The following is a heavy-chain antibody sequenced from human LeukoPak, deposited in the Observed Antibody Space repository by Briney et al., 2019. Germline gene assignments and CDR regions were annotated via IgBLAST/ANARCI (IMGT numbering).Heavy chain of an antibody. CDR1: GYSFTSYW. Sequence: GESLKISCKGSGYSFTSYWIGWVRQMPGKGLEWMGIIYPGDSDTRYSPSFQGQVTISADKSVSTAYLQWSSLKASDTAMYYCARHLVDPEWLLFLLPNWFDAWGQGILVTVSS. J-gene: IGHJ5*02. CDR3: ARHLVDPEWLLFLLPNWFDA. D-gene: IGHD3-3*01. CDR2: IYPGDSDT. V-gene: IGHV5-51*01.